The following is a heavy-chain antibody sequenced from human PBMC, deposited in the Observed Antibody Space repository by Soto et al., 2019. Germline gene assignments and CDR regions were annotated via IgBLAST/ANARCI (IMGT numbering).Heavy chain of an antibody. D-gene: IGHD1-7*01. CDR1: GYSFTSYW. Sequence: GESLKISCKGSGYSFTSYWIGWVRQMPGKGLEWMGIIYPGDSDTRYSPSFQGQVTISADKSISTAYLQWSSLKASDTAMYYCARLNWNYGHGDAFDIWGQGTMVTVSS. CDR3: ARLNWNYGHGDAFDI. V-gene: IGHV5-51*01. J-gene: IGHJ3*02. CDR2: IYPGDSDT.